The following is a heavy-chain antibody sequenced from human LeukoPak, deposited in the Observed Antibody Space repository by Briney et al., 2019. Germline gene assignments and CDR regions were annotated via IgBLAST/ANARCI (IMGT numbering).Heavy chain of an antibody. Sequence: GGSLRLSCAASGFTFSDYYMSWIRQAPGKGLEWASYISSSGSDTYYADSVKGRFTISRDNAKNSLFLQMNSLRAEDTAVYYCARDLGHDPSITIFGVVIPLDYWGQGTLVTVSS. CDR1: GFTFSDYY. CDR3: ARDLGHDPSITIFGVVIPLDY. V-gene: IGHV3-11*01. D-gene: IGHD3-3*01. CDR2: ISSSGSDT. J-gene: IGHJ4*02.